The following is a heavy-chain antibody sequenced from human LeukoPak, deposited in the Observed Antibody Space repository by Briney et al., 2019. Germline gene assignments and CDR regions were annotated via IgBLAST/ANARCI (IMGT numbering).Heavy chain of an antibody. J-gene: IGHJ4*02. D-gene: IGHD5-18*01. CDR3: ASGEDTAMVNYFDY. CDR2: INHSGST. V-gene: IGHV4-34*01. CDR1: GGSFSGYY. Sequence: SETLSLTCAVYGGSFSGYYWSWTRQPPGKGLEWIGEINHSGSTNYNPSLKSRVTISVDTSKNQFSLKLSSVTAADTAVYYCASGEDTAMVNYFDYWGQGTLVTVSS.